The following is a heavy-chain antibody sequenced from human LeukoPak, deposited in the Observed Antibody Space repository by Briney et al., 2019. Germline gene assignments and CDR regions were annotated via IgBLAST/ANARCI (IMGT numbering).Heavy chain of an antibody. J-gene: IGHJ5*02. V-gene: IGHV3-7*03. CDR1: GFTFSSYW. CDR3: ARAADTAMVVSWFDP. Sequence: GGSLRLSCAASGFTFSSYWMSWVRQAPGKGLEWVANIKQDGSEKYYVDSVKGRFTIPRDNAKNSLYLQMNSLRAEDTAVYYCARAADTAMVVSWFDPWGQGTLVTVSS. CDR2: IKQDGSEK. D-gene: IGHD5-18*01.